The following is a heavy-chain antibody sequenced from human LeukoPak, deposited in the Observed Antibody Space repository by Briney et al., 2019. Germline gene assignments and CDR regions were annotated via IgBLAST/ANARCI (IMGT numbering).Heavy chain of an antibody. J-gene: IGHJ4*02. CDR3: ARALPGYSSGWYFDY. CDR2: IYYSGST. V-gene: IGHV4-59*01. CDR1: GGSISSYY. Sequence: PSETLSLTCTVSGGSISSYYWSWIRQPPGKGLGWIGYIYYSGSTNYNPSLKSRVTISVDTSKNQFSLKLSSVTAADTAVYYCARALPGYSSGWYFDYWGQGTLVTVSS. D-gene: IGHD6-19*01.